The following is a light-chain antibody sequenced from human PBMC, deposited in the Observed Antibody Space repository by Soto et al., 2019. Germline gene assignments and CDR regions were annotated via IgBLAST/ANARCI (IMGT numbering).Light chain of an antibody. J-gene: IGKJ5*01. CDR2: DAS. CDR3: QQYHTSSIT. Sequence: DIQMTQSPSSLSASVGDRVTIICRASQSVSTRLAWYQQKPGKAPKLLIYDASTLERGVPSRFSGTGSGTEFTLTIDRLQPDDFATYYCQQYHTSSITFGQGTRLEIK. CDR1: QSVSTR. V-gene: IGKV1-5*02.